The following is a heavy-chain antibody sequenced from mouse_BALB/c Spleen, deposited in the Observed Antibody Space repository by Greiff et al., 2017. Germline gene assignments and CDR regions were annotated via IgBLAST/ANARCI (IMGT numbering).Heavy chain of an antibody. CDR2: IWSGGST. Sequence: VLLVESGPGLVQPSQSLSITCTASGFSLTSYGVHWVRQSPGKGLEWLGVIWSGGSTDYNAAFISRLSISKDNSKCQVFFKMNSLQANDTAIYYCARREDGNCDWFAYWGQGTLVTVSA. D-gene: IGHD2-1*01. CDR1: GFSLTSYG. V-gene: IGHV2-2*02. CDR3: ARREDGNCDWFAY. J-gene: IGHJ3*01.